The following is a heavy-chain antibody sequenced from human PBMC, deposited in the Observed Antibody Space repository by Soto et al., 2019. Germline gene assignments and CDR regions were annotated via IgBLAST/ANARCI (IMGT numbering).Heavy chain of an antibody. CDR1: GGTFGSYA. V-gene: IGHV1-69*01. CDR3: ARDADCSSTSCYGEGANWFDP. D-gene: IGHD2-2*01. CDR2: IIPIFGTA. J-gene: IGHJ5*02. Sequence: QVQLVQSGAEVKKPGSSVKVSCKASGGTFGSYAISWVRQAPGQGLEWMGGIIPIFGTANYAQKFQGRVTITADESTSTAYMELSSLRSEDTAVYYCARDADCSSTSCYGEGANWFDPGAGNPGHRLL.